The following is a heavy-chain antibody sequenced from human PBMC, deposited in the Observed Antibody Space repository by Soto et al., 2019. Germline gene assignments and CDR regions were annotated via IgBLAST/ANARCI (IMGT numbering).Heavy chain of an antibody. V-gene: IGHV3-23*01. Sequence: EVQLLESGGGLVQPGGSLRLSCAASGFTFSSYAMSWVRQAPGKGLEWVSVISGSGGSTYYADSVKGRFTISRDNSKNTLYLKMNSLRAEDTAVYYCEKDRISYFDYWGQGTLVTVSS. J-gene: IGHJ4*02. CDR3: EKDRISYFDY. CDR1: GFTFSSYA. CDR2: ISGSGGST.